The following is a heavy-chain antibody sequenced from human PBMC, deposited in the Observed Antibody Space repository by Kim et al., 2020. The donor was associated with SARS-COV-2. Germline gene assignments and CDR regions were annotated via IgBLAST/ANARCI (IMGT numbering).Heavy chain of an antibody. V-gene: IGHV5-10-1*01. D-gene: IGHD6-19*01. CDR2: IDPSDSYK. Sequence: GESLKISCKGSGYSFTTSWIVWVRQMPGKGLEWLGRIDPSDSYKDYSPSFQGHVTISADKSITTAYLQWSSLKASDTAIYFCARAVGVQRDDAYDIWG. CDR1: GYSFTTSW. CDR3: ARAVGVQRDDAYDI. J-gene: IGHJ3*02.